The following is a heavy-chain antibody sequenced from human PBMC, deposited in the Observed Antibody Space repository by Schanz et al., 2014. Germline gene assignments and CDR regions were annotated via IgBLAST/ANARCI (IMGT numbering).Heavy chain of an antibody. V-gene: IGHV3-23*01. CDR3: AKDPRGDKNDRAYYFDY. D-gene: IGHD3-10*01. J-gene: IGHJ4*02. Sequence: EVHLLDSGGGLVQPGGSLRLSCAASGFIFSSYAMSWVRQAPGKGLEWVSSISSGGNPYYANSVKGRFGISRDNSENTLYLQMSSLRVEDTAVYYCAKDPRGDKNDRAYYFDYWGQGTLVSVSS. CDR2: ISSGGNP. CDR1: GFIFSSYA.